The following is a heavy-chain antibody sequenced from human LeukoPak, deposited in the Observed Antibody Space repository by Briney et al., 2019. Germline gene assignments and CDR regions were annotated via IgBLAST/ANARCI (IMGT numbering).Heavy chain of an antibody. J-gene: IGHJ4*02. Sequence: SGGSLRLSCAASGFTFSSYAMSWVRQAPGKGLEWVSAISGSGGSTYYADSVKGRFTISRDNSKNTLYLRMNSLRAEDTAVYYCAKGGTYEVVPAAIWGQGTLVTVSS. CDR2: ISGSGGST. V-gene: IGHV3-23*01. D-gene: IGHD2-2*01. CDR3: AKGGTYEVVPAAI. CDR1: GFTFSSYA.